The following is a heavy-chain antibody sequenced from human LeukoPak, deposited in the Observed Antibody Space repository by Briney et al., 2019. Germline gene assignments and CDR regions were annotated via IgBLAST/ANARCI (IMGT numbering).Heavy chain of an antibody. CDR1: GGSISSSSYY. J-gene: IGHJ4*02. V-gene: IGHV4-61*02. CDR3: ARGDYYDSSGYYYSPMDY. D-gene: IGHD3-22*01. CDR2: IYTSGST. Sequence: SETLSLTCTVSGGSISSSSYYWSWIRQPAGKGLEWIGRIYTSGSTNYNPSLKSRVTISVDMSKNQFSLKLSSVTAADTAVYYCARGDYYDSSGYYYSPMDYWGQGTLVTVSS.